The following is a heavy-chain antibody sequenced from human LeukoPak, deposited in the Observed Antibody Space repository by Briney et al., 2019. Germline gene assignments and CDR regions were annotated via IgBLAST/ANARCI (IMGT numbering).Heavy chain of an antibody. CDR1: GFTVSSNS. J-gene: IGHJ4*02. CDR2: IYSAGNT. D-gene: IGHD4/OR15-4a*01. Sequence: GGSLRLSCTVSGFTVSSNSMSWVRPAPGKGLGWVSFIYSAGNTHYSDSVKGRFTISIDNSKNTLYLQMNSLRAEDTAVYYCARRAGAYSHPYDYWGQGTLVTVSS. V-gene: IGHV3-53*01. CDR3: ARRAGAYSHPYDY.